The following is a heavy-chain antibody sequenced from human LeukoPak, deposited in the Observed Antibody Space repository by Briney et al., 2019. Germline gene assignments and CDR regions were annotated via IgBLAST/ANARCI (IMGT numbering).Heavy chain of an antibody. CDR1: GFSIRGYW. CDR3: VRDGDAYDFDL. V-gene: IGHV3-74*01. J-gene: IGHJ4*02. Sequence: GGSLRLSCAASGFSIRGYWMHWVRQAPGKGLMWVSRIKSDGSWTKYADSVRGRFTISRDNAKNTLFLQMVGLRAEDTAIYYCVRDGDAYDFDLWGQGILVTVSS. CDR2: IKSDGSWT. D-gene: IGHD5-12*01.